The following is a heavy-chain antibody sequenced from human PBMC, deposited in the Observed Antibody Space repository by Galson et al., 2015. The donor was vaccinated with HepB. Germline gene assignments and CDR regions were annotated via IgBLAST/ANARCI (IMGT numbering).Heavy chain of an antibody. CDR3: ARDLVYYDILSGSYFEGFDY. D-gene: IGHD3-9*01. CDR1: GDSISSYY. J-gene: IGHJ4*02. V-gene: IGHV4-4*07. CDR2: IYTSGRT. Sequence: LSLTCTVSGDSISSYYWSWIRQPAGKGLDWIGRIYTSGRTNYNPSLKSRVTMSVDTSKNQFSLKLSSVTAADTAIYYCARDLVYYDILSGSYFEGFDYWGQGTLVTVSS.